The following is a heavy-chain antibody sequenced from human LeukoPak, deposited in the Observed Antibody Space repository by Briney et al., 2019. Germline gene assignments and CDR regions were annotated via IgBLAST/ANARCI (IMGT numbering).Heavy chain of an antibody. CDR2: INAGNGNT. CDR3: ARGDYDILMFDY. V-gene: IGHV1-3*03. Sequence: ASVKVSCKASGYTFTSYAMHWVRQAPGQRLESMGWINAGNGNTKYSQEFQGRVTITRDTSASTAYMELSSLRSEDMAVYYCARGDYDILMFDYWGQGTLVTVSS. J-gene: IGHJ4*02. CDR1: GYTFTSYA. D-gene: IGHD3-9*01.